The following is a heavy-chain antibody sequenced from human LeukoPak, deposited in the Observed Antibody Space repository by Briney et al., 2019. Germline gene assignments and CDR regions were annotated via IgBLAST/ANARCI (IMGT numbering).Heavy chain of an antibody. Sequence: SETLSLTCAVYGGSFSGYYWSWIRQPPGKGLEWIGEINHSGSTNYNPSLKSRVTISVDTSKNQFSLKLSSVTAADTAVYYCARIGVRGVRKKSLDYWGQGTLVTVSS. CDR1: GGSFSGYY. J-gene: IGHJ4*02. CDR2: INHSGST. CDR3: ARIGVRGVRKKSLDY. V-gene: IGHV4-34*01. D-gene: IGHD3-10*01.